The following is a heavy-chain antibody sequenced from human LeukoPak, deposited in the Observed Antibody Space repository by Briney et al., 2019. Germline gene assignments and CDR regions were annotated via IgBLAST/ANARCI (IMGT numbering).Heavy chain of an antibody. Sequence: GGSLRLSCTASGFTFSNYWMSWVRQTPEKGLEWVANIKQDGSEKVYVDSVKGRFTISRDNAQSSLYLQMNSLRAEDTAVYYCARDPYSSSWSYGMDAWGQGTTVTVSS. D-gene: IGHD6-13*01. V-gene: IGHV3-7*05. CDR1: GFTFSNYW. CDR3: ARDPYSSSWSYGMDA. J-gene: IGHJ6*02. CDR2: IKQDGSEK.